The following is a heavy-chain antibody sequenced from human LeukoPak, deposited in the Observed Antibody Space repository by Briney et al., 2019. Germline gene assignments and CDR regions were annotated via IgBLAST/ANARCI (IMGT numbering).Heavy chain of an antibody. CDR1: GGSISSSSSY. V-gene: IGHV4-39*01. CDR3: ARHRTIYYDSSGYWV. Sequence: PSETLSLTCSVSGGSISSSSSYWGWIRQPPGKGLEWIGSIYYSGSSFDNPALKSRVTISVDTSKNQFSLKLSSATAADTAVYYCARHRTIYYDSSGYWVWGQGTLVTVSS. CDR2: IYYSGSS. D-gene: IGHD3-22*01. J-gene: IGHJ4*02.